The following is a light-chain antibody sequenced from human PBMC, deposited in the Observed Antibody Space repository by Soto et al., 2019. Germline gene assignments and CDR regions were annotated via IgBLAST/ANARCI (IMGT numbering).Light chain of an antibody. Sequence: EIGLTQSPGTLSLCTGERATLSFRSSQSVSSSSLAWYQQNPGQAPRLLIYGASSRATGIPDRFSGSAYGTDFTLTISRLETEDFAVYYCQQYGSSPQTFGQGTKVDIK. CDR3: QQYGSSPQT. V-gene: IGKV3-20*01. J-gene: IGKJ1*01. CDR2: GAS. CDR1: QSVSSSS.